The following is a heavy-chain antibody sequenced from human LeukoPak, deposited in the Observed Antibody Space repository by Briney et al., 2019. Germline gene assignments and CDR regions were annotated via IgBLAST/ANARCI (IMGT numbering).Heavy chain of an antibody. Sequence: GGSLRLSCAASGFSFSSYGMSWVRQAPGKGLGWVSAISGGGGSTYYADSVKGRFTISRDNAKNTLYLQMNSLRAEDTAVYYCARGGITGTTVRDYYYYYMDVWGKGTTVTVSS. V-gene: IGHV3-23*01. CDR1: GFSFSSYG. CDR3: ARGGITGTTVRDYYYYYMDV. J-gene: IGHJ6*03. D-gene: IGHD1-7*01. CDR2: ISGGGGST.